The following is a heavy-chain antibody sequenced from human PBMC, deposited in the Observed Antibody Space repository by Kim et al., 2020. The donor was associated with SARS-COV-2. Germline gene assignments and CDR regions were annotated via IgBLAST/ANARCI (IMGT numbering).Heavy chain of an antibody. J-gene: IGHJ4*02. V-gene: IGHV3-9*01. CDR2: ISWNSGSI. Sequence: GGSLRLSCAASGFTFDDYAMHWVRQAPGKGLEWVSGISWNSGSIGYADSVKGRFTISRDNAKNSLYLQMNSLRAEDTALYYCAKGIGGWGGGYWGQGTLVTVSS. D-gene: IGHD3-10*01. CDR3: AKGIGGWGGGY. CDR1: GFTFDDYA.